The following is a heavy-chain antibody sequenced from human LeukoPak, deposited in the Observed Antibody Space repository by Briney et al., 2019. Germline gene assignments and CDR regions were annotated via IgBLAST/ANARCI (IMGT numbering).Heavy chain of an antibody. J-gene: IGHJ4*02. CDR3: ASRDTSWGHSFGY. Sequence: GGSLRLSCAASGFTFSSFGMSWVRQAPGKGLEWVSAISSTGGTAYYADSVKGRFTISRDNAKNSLYLQMNSLRAEDTAVYYCASRDTSWGHSFGYWGQGTLVTVSS. V-gene: IGHV3-23*01. CDR2: ISSTGGTA. D-gene: IGHD5-24*01. CDR1: GFTFSSFG.